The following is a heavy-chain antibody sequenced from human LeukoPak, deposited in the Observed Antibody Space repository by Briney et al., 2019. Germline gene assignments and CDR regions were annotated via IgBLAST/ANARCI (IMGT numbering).Heavy chain of an antibody. CDR3: ARGYSYGSPSEAYYFDY. J-gene: IGHJ4*02. D-gene: IGHD5-18*01. V-gene: IGHV7-4-1*02. Sequence: ASVKVSCKASGYTFSSYAMNWVRQAPGQGLEWMGWINTKTGNPTYAQGFTGRFVFSLDTSVSTAYLQISSLKAEDTAVYYCARGYSYGSPSEAYYFDYWGQGTLVTVSS. CDR1: GYTFSSYA. CDR2: INTKTGNP.